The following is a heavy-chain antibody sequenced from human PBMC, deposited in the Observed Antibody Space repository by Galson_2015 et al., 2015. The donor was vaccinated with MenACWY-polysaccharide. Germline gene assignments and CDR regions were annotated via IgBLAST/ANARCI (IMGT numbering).Heavy chain of an antibody. CDR1: GVTLSNYG. D-gene: IGHD2-2*01. V-gene: IGHV3-23*01. CDR2: ISDRVDRN. J-gene: IGHJ3*02. Sequence: SLRLSCAGSGVTLSNYGMSWVRQAPGEGLEWVSDISDRVDRNQYADSAQGRITGSRYNSKYTVFLEVNTLGVEATAVYYCTREASRSVFHAPNIRGQGTMVNVPS. CDR3: TREASRSVFHAPNI.